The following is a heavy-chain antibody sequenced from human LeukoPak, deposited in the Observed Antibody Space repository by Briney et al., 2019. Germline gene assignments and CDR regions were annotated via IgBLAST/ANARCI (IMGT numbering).Heavy chain of an antibody. V-gene: IGHV4-39*01. CDR2: IYYSGTT. D-gene: IGHD3-22*01. J-gene: IGHJ4*02. CDR3: ARHVHVSMIVVILSDYFDY. Sequence: SETLSLTCTVSGDSISSSSYYWGWIRQPPGKGLEWIGYIYYSGTTYYNPSLQSRLTISVDTSKNQFSLKLSSVTAADTAVYYCARHVHVSMIVVILSDYFDYWGRGTLVSVSS. CDR1: GDSISSSSYY.